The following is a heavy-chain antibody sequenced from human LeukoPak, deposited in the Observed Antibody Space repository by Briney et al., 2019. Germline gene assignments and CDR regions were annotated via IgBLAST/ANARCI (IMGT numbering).Heavy chain of an antibody. D-gene: IGHD2-15*01. Sequence: ASVKVSCKASGYTFTGYFMRWVRQAPGQGLEWMGGIIPILGTANYAQKFQGRVTITADKSTSTAYMELSSLRSEDTAVYYCASSPLGRMVAATQFDYWGQGTLVTVSS. CDR2: IIPILGTA. J-gene: IGHJ4*02. CDR1: GYTFTGYF. CDR3: ASSPLGRMVAATQFDY. V-gene: IGHV1-69*10.